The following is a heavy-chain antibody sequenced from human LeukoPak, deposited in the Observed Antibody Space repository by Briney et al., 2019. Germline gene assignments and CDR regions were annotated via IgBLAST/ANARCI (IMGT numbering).Heavy chain of an antibody. D-gene: IGHD6-13*01. CDR2: ISSSSSYI. CDR3: ARAPIAAAGTIFDY. Sequence: GGSLRLSCAASGFTFSSYSMNWVRQAPGKGLEWVSSISSSSSYIYYADSVKGRFTISRDNAKNSLYLQMNSLRAEDTAAYYCARAPIAAAGTIFDYWGQGTLVTVSS. V-gene: IGHV3-21*01. J-gene: IGHJ4*02. CDR1: GFTFSSYS.